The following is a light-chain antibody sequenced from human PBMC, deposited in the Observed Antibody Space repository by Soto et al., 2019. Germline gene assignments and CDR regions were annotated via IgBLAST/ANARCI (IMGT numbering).Light chain of an antibody. CDR1: SSDVGGYNY. Sequence: QSVLTQPASVSGSPGQSITISCTGTSSDVGGYNYVSWYQQHPGKAPKLMIYDVSNRPSGVSNRFFGSKSGNTASLTISGLQAEDEADYYCSSYTITSTLVFGTGTKLTVL. CDR3: SSYTITSTLV. J-gene: IGLJ1*01. CDR2: DVS. V-gene: IGLV2-14*01.